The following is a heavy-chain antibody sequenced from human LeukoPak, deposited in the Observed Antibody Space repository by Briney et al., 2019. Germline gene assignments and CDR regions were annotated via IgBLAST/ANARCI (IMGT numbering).Heavy chain of an antibody. V-gene: IGHV4-39*01. Sequence: SETLSLTCTVSGGSISSSSYYWGWIRQPPGKGLEWIGSIYYIVSTYYNPSLKSRVTISVDTPKTRFFLKLSSVTAADMAVYYCARRPALPDYWGQGTLVTVSS. J-gene: IGHJ4*02. CDR2: IYYIVST. CDR1: GGSISSSSYY. CDR3: ARRPALPDY.